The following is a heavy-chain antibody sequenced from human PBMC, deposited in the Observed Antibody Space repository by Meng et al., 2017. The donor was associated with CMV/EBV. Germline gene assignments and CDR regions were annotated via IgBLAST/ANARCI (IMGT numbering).Heavy chain of an antibody. CDR3: AREPGYCSSTSCYTSHYYYGMDV. Sequence: GGSLRLSCAASGFTFDTYGMSWVRQAPGKGLEWVSVIYSGGSTYYADSVKGRFTISRDNSKNTLYLQMNSLRAEDTAVYYCAREPGYCSSTSCYTSHYYYGMDVWGQGTTVTVSS. D-gene: IGHD2-2*02. CDR1: GFTFDTYG. CDR2: IYSGGST. J-gene: IGHJ6*02. V-gene: IGHV3-66*02.